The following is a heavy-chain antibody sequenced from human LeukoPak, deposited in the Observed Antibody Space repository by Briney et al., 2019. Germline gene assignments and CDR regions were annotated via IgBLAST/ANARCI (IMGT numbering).Heavy chain of an antibody. V-gene: IGHV5-51*04. CDR1: GSSFSTYL. CDR2: FYPGASET. Sequence: GESLKISCKGPGSSFSTYLFGWVRQMPGKGLELVGIFYPGASETRYCPLFEGQVPISAAKPITTAYLKWSSLNASDSAMYYCARCSFIQGVMTHWFDPWGQGTLVTVSS. J-gene: IGHJ5*02. CDR3: ARCSFIQGVMTHWFDP. D-gene: IGHD3-10*01.